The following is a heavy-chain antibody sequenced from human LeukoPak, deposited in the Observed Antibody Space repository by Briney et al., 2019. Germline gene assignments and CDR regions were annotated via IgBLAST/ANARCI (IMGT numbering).Heavy chain of an antibody. CDR3: ASLALGFCSSTNCLYFDY. CDR1: GFIFSTYA. V-gene: IGHV3-23*01. D-gene: IGHD2-2*01. CDR2: ISGAGGYT. Sequence: PGGSLRLSCAASGFIFSTYAMSWVRQAPGKGLEWVSIISGAGGYTYYADSVKGRFTISRDNTKNTLFLQMNSLRADDTALYYCASLALGFCSSTNCLYFDYWGQGSLVSVSS. J-gene: IGHJ4*02.